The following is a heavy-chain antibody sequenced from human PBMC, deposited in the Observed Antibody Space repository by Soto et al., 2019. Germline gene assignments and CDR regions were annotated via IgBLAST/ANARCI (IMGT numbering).Heavy chain of an antibody. CDR1: GYRFTTSW. CDR2: MYPGDSHT. Sequence: PGESLKISCKGFGYRFTTSWIGWVRQMPGKGLEWMGVMYPGDSHTTYSPSFQGQVAISADKSISTAYLQWSSLKASDTAMYYCVLGDYYDGSAYPAPFDYWGQGTLVTVSS. D-gene: IGHD3-22*01. J-gene: IGHJ4*02. CDR3: VLGDYYDGSAYPAPFDY. V-gene: IGHV5-51*01.